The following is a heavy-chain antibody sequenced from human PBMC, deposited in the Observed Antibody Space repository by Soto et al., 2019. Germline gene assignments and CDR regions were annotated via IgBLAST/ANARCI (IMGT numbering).Heavy chain of an antibody. V-gene: IGHV4-39*01. J-gene: IGHJ5*02. D-gene: IGHD2-2*01. Sequence: PSETLSLTCTVSGESVSSSSYYWGWIRQTPGMGLEWIGTIYYTGITYYNPSLKNRVTISIDTSKNQFSLTLKSVTAADTGIYYCASPDSTSWPKFAPWGQGTRVTVSS. CDR1: GESVSSSSYY. CDR2: IYYTGIT. CDR3: ASPDSTSWPKFAP.